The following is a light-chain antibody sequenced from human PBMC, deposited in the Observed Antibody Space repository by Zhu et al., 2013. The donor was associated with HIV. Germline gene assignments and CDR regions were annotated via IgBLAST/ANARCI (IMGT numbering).Light chain of an antibody. V-gene: IGKV3D-20*02. J-gene: IGKJ4*01. CDR3: QQSYSTPLT. CDR2: DAS. CDR1: QYVPSVY. Sequence: EVVLTQSPGTLSLSPGEGATLSCRASQYVPSVYLAWYQQKPDQPPRLLIYDASTLQSGVPSRFSGSGSGTDFTLTISSLQPEDFATYYCQQSYSTPLTFGGGTKVEIK.